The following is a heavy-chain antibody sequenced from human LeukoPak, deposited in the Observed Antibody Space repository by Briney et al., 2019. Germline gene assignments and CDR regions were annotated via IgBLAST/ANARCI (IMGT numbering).Heavy chain of an antibody. V-gene: IGHV4-34*01. CDR2: KNHSGST. D-gene: IGHD3-10*01. CDR3: ARGKRVREILPYYMDV. CDR1: GDSFSGYY. Sequence: SETLSLTCAVYGDSFSGYYWSWLRQTPGKGVEWLGEKNHSGSTNYNPSLKSRVTISVDTSNNQFSLKLSSVSAADTAVYYFARGKRVREILPYYMDVWGKGTTVTVSS. J-gene: IGHJ6*03.